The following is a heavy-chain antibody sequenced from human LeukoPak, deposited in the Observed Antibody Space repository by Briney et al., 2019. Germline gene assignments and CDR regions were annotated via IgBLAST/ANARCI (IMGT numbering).Heavy chain of an antibody. V-gene: IGHV4-38-2*02. D-gene: IGHD3-3*01. CDR2: IYHSGST. Sequence: SETLSLTCTVSGYSISSGYYWGWIRQPPGKGLEWIGSIYHSGSTYYNPSLKSRVTISVDTSKNQFSLKLSSVTAADTAVYYCARGDPSDFWSGSLYYFDYWGQETLVTVSS. CDR3: ARGDPSDFWSGSLYYFDY. CDR1: GYSISSGYY. J-gene: IGHJ4*02.